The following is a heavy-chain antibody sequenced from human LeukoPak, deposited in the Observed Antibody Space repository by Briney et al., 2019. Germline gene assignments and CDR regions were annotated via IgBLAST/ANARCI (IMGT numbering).Heavy chain of an antibody. Sequence: SETLSLTCTVPGGSISSYYWSWIRQPPGKGLEWIGYIYYSGSTNYNPSLKSRVTISVDTSKNQYSLKLSSVTAADTAVYYCARATTGTTNWFDPWGQGTLVTVSS. J-gene: IGHJ5*02. D-gene: IGHD1-1*01. CDR3: ARATTGTTNWFDP. CDR2: IYYSGST. CDR1: GGSISSYY. V-gene: IGHV4-59*01.